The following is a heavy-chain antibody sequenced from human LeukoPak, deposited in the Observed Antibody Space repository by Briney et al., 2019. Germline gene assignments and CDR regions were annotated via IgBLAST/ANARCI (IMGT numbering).Heavy chain of an antibody. CDR1: GFTFSSYS. CDR2: ISSSSSYI. D-gene: IGHD2-2*01. V-gene: IGHV3-21*01. CDR3: ARVPGHCSSTSCYAGPSDY. Sequence: GGSLRLSCAASGFTFSSYSMNWVRQAPGKGLEWVSSISSSSSYIYYADSVKGRFTISRDNAKNSLYLQMNSLRAEDTAVYYCARVPGHCSSTSCYAGPSDYWGQGTLVTVSS. J-gene: IGHJ4*02.